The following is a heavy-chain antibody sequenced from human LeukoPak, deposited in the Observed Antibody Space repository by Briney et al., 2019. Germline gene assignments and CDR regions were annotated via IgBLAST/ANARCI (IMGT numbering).Heavy chain of an antibody. CDR2: INPNSGGT. J-gene: IGHJ4*02. D-gene: IGHD3-22*01. V-gene: IGHV1-2*02. Sequence: PLASVKVSCKASGYTFTGYYMHWVRQAPGQGLEWMGWINPNSGGTNYAQKFQGRVTMTRDTSISTAYMELSRLRSDDTAVYYCAREVYDSSGYFDYWGQGTLVTVSS. CDR1: GYTFTGYY. CDR3: AREVYDSSGYFDY.